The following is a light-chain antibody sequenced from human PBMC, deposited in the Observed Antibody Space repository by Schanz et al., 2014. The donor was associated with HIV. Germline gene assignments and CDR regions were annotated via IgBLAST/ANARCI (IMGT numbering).Light chain of an antibody. CDR1: SSSIKTNP. V-gene: IGLV1-44*01. Sequence: QSVLTQPPSASGTPGQRVTISCSGSSSSIKTNPVTWVHQLPGTAPKLLIFNTYHRPSGIPDRFSGSESGTSASLAISGLQSEDEADYYCSTWDDSLNGWVFGGGTKLTVL. CDR3: STWDDSLNGWV. J-gene: IGLJ3*02. CDR2: NTY.